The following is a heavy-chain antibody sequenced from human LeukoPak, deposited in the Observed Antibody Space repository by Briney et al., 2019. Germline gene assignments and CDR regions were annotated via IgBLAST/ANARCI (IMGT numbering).Heavy chain of an antibody. CDR3: ARAVETRVSYYYYYMDV. J-gene: IGHJ6*03. CDR2: IYHSGST. Sequence: PSETLSLTCTVSGGSISSGGYYWRWIRQPPGKGLEWIGYIYHSGSTYYNPSLKSRVTITVDRSKNQFSLKLSSVTAADTAVYYCARAVETRVSYYYYYMDVWGKGTTVTVSS. CDR1: GGSISSGGYY. D-gene: IGHD4-23*01. V-gene: IGHV4-30-2*01.